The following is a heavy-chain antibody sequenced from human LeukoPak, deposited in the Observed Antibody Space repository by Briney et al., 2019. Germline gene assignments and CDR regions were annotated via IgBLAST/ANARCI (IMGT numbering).Heavy chain of an antibody. CDR1: GFTFSSYS. CDR3: ARDRSGRLGELSDY. J-gene: IGHJ4*02. D-gene: IGHD3-16*02. V-gene: IGHV3-21*01. CDR2: ISGSSSYI. Sequence: GGSLRLSCAASGFTFSSYSMNWVRQAPGEGLQWVSSISGSSSYIYYADSVRGRFTISRDNAKNSLYLQMNSLRAEDTAVYYCARDRSGRLGELSDYWGQGTLVTVSS.